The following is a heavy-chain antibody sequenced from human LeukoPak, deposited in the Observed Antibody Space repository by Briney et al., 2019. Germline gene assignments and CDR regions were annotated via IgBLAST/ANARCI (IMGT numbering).Heavy chain of an antibody. Sequence: ASAKVSCKASGYMFANYGITWVRQAPGQGLEWVGWIRVDNGHTNHAQNFQGRVTMTTDTSTSTAYMEVRSLRPDDTAVYYCARDWDYIVDYWGQGTLVTVSS. CDR2: IRVDNGHT. V-gene: IGHV1-18*01. CDR3: ARDWDYIVDY. J-gene: IGHJ4*02. D-gene: IGHD5-12*01. CDR1: GYMFANYG.